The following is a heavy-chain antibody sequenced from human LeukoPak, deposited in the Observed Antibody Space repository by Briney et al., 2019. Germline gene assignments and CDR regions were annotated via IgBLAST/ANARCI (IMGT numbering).Heavy chain of an antibody. CDR2: ISGSGGST. CDR3: AKMVVPSATDF. Sequence: GESLRLSCAASGFTFSSYAMSWVRQAPGKGLEWVSAISGSGGSTYYADSVKGRFTTSSDNSKNTLSLQMNSLRAEDTAVYYCAKMVVPSATDFWGQGTLVTVSS. D-gene: IGHD2-2*01. J-gene: IGHJ4*02. CDR1: GFTFSSYA. V-gene: IGHV3-23*01.